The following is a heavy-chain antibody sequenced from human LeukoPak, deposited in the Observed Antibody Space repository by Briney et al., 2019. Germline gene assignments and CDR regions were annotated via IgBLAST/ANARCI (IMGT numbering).Heavy chain of an antibody. CDR2: ISGSGGST. J-gene: IGHJ4*02. Sequence: GGSLRLSCAASGFTFSSYAMSWVRQAPGKGLEWVSAISGSGGSTYYADSVKGRFTISRDNSKNTLYLQMNSLRAEDTAVYYCARDDGLGTIHDYWGQGTLVTVSS. D-gene: IGHD3-3*01. V-gene: IGHV3-23*01. CDR1: GFTFSSYA. CDR3: ARDDGLGTIHDY.